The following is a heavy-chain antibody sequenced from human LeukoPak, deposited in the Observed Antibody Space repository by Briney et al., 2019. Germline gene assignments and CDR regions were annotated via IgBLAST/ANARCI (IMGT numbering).Heavy chain of an antibody. CDR3: ARASDYGDYVDYYYYMDV. D-gene: IGHD4-17*01. V-gene: IGHV1-2*02. J-gene: IGHJ6*03. CDR2: INPNSGGT. Sequence: ASVKVSCKASGYTFNGYYKHWVRQAPGQGLEWMGWINPNSGGTNYAQKFQGRVTMTRDTSISTAYMELSSLRSEDTAVYYCARASDYGDYVDYYYYMDVWGKGTTVTISS. CDR1: GYTFNGYY.